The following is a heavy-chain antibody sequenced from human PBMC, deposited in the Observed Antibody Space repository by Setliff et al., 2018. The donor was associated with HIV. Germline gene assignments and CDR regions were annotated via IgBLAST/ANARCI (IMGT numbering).Heavy chain of an antibody. CDR1: GYSISSGYY. J-gene: IGHJ6*03. V-gene: IGHV4-38-2*01. D-gene: IGHD6-13*01. CDR3: VRVSCSSWYSIPRNYYYSMDV. Sequence: SETLSLTCAVSGYSISSGYYWGWIRQPPGKGLEWVGSTYHSGTTYYNPSLKSRVTTSVDTSKNQFSLRLSSVTAADTAVYYCVRVSCSSWYSIPRNYYYSMDVWGEGTTVTVSS. CDR2: TYHSGTT.